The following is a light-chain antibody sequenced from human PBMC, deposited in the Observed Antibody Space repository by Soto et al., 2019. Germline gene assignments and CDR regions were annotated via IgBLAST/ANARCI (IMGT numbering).Light chain of an antibody. J-gene: IGLJ1*01. CDR1: SNDVGAYNH. V-gene: IGLV2-8*01. Sequence: QSALTQPPSASGSPGQSVTISCTGTSNDVGAYNHVSWYQQHPGKVPTVMIYEVTKRPSGVPDRFSGSKSGNTASLTVSGLQAEDEADYYCCSYAASNVYVFGTGTKLTVL. CDR2: EVT. CDR3: CSYAASNVYV.